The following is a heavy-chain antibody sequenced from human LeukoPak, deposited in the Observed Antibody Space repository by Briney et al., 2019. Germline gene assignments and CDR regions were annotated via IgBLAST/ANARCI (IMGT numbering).Heavy chain of an antibody. CDR2: IYYSGST. Sequence: SETLSLTCTVSGGSISSYYWSWIRQPPGKGLEWIGYIYYSGSTNYNPSLKSRVTISVDTSKNQFSLNLRSVTAADTAVYYCARAGSDFGNYVGDYWGQGTLVTVSS. D-gene: IGHD4-11*01. V-gene: IGHV4-59*01. J-gene: IGHJ4*02. CDR1: GGSISSYY. CDR3: ARAGSDFGNYVGDY.